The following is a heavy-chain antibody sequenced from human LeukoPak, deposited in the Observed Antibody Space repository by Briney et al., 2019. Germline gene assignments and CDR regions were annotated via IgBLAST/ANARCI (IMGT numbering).Heavy chain of an antibody. J-gene: IGHJ4*02. Sequence: GSLRLSCAASGFTFSSYWMHWVRHAPGKGLEWVGSIYYSGTTYYNPSLKSRVTISVDTSKNQFSLRLSSVTAADTAVYYCARVGYSGYDNRGSFDYWGQGTLVTVSS. V-gene: IGHV4-39*07. CDR1: GFTFSSYW. CDR3: ARVGYSGYDNRGSFDY. D-gene: IGHD5-12*01. CDR2: IYYSGTT.